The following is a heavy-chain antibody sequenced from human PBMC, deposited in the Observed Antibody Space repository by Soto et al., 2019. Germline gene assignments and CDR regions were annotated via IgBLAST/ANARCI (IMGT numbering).Heavy chain of an antibody. V-gene: IGHV1-3*04. J-gene: IGHJ6*02. CDR3: AGGPQDSYGMDV. CDR1: GYSFSDYT. Sequence: QVQLVQSGAEVKKPGASVKVSCKASGYSFSDYTMHWVRRAPGQPPEWMARINTGTASTEYSQKFQGRVTITRDTSATTAYMDLSSLRSEDTAVYYCAGGPQDSYGMDVWGQGTTVTVS. CDR2: INTGTAST.